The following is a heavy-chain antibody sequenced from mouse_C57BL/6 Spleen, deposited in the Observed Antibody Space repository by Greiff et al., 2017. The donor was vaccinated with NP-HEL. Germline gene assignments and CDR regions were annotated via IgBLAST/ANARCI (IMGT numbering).Heavy chain of an antibody. CDR1: GYTFTEYT. CDR2: FYPGSGSI. CDR3: ARHAEGSLYYSIYVWVAY. V-gene: IGHV1-62-2*01. Sequence: VQLQQSGAELVKPGASVKLSCKASGYTFTEYTIHWVKQRSGQGLEWIGWFYPGSGSIKYNEKFKDKATLTADKSSSTVYMELSRLTSEDSAVYFCARHAEGSLYYSIYVWVAYWGQETLVTVSA. J-gene: IGHJ3*01. D-gene: IGHD2-5*01.